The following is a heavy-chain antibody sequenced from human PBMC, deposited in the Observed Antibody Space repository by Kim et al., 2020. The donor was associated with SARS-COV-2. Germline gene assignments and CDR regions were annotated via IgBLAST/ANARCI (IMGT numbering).Heavy chain of an antibody. V-gene: IGHV1-46*01. D-gene: IGHD3-10*01. CDR2: INPSGGIT. J-gene: IGHJ6*02. CDR1: GYTFTSYY. CDR3: ARGNSGSGSYYNYYYGMDV. Sequence: ASVKVSCKASGYTFTSYYMHWVRQAPGQGLEWMGIINPSGGITSYAQKFQGRVTMTRDTSTSTVYMELSSLRSEDTAVYYCARGNSGSGSYYNYYYGMDVWGQGTTVTVSS.